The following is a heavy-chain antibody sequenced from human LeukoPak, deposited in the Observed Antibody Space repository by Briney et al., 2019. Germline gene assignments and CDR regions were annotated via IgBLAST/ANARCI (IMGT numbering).Heavy chain of an antibody. Sequence: PSETLSLTCAVYGGSFSGYYWSWIRQPPGKGLEWIGEINHSGSTNYNPSLKSRVTISVDTSKNQFSLQLNSVTPEDTAVYYCARDPGSSSWYYFDYWGQGTLVTVSS. V-gene: IGHV4-34*01. CDR1: GGSFSGYY. CDR3: ARDPGSSSWYYFDY. D-gene: IGHD6-13*01. J-gene: IGHJ4*02. CDR2: INHSGST.